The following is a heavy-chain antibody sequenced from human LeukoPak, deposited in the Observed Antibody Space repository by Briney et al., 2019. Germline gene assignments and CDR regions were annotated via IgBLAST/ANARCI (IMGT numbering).Heavy chain of an antibody. D-gene: IGHD2-15*01. CDR3: ARSGQDIVVVVAAINWFDP. Sequence: ASVKVSCKASGYTFTSYYMHWVRQAPGQGLEWMGIINPSGGSTSYAQKFQGRVTMTRDMSTSTVYMELSSLRSEDTAVYYCARSGQDIVVVVAAINWFDPWGQGTLVTVSS. CDR1: GYTFTSYY. J-gene: IGHJ5*02. CDR2: INPSGGST. V-gene: IGHV1-46*01.